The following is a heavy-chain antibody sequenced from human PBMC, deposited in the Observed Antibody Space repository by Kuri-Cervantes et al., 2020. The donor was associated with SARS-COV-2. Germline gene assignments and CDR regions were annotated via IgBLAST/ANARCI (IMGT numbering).Heavy chain of an antibody. Sequence: GSPLKISCAASGFTFSSYGMHWVRQAPGKGLEWVAVISYDGSNKYYADSVKGRFTISRDNSKNTLFLQMNSLRAEDTAVYYCATTSGSYYNGAFDYWGQGSLVTVSS. D-gene: IGHD1-26*01. J-gene: IGHJ4*02. CDR2: ISYDGSNK. V-gene: IGHV3-30*03. CDR3: ATTSGSYYNGAFDY. CDR1: GFTFSSYG.